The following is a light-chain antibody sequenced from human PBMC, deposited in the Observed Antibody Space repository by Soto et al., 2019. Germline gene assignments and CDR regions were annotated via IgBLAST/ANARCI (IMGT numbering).Light chain of an antibody. J-gene: IGKJ1*01. CDR2: GAF. V-gene: IGKV1-39*01. Sequence: DIQMTQSPSSLSASVGDRVTITCRASQTISSYLNWYQQNPGKAPKLLIYGAFSLQSGVPSRFSGSGSGTTFTLTISSLQPEDFAIYYCQQSYTSPRTFGQGTKVEIK. CDR1: QTISSY. CDR3: QQSYTSPRT.